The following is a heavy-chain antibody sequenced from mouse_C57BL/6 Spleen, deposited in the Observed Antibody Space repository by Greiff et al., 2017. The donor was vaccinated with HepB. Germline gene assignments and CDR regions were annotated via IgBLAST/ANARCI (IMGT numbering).Heavy chain of an antibody. Sequence: QVQLKESGAELVRPGTSVKMSCKASGYTFTNYWIGWAKQRPGHGLEWIGDIYPGGGYTNYNEKFKGKATLTADKSSSTAYMQFSSLTSEDSAIYYCASYYGSSYYAMDYWGQGTSVTVSS. CDR2: IYPGGGYT. CDR3: ASYYGSSYYAMDY. D-gene: IGHD1-1*01. V-gene: IGHV1-63*01. CDR1: GYTFTNYW. J-gene: IGHJ4*01.